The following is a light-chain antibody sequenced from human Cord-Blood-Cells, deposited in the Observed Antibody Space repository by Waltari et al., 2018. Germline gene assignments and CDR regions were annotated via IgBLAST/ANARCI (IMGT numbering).Light chain of an antibody. CDR1: QSVSSN. V-gene: IGKV3-15*01. CDR3: QQYNNWPLLT. CDR2: GAS. J-gene: IGKJ4*01. Sequence: EIVMTHSPATLSVSPGDRATLSCRASQSVSSNLAWYQQKPGQAPRLLIYGASTRATGIPARFSGSGSGTEFTLTISSLQSEDFAVYYCQQYNNWPLLTFGGGTKVEIK.